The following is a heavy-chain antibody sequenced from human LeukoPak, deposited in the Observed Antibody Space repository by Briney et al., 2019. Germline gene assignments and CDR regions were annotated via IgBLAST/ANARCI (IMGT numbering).Heavy chain of an antibody. V-gene: IGHV1-2*02. CDR3: ARVPWGLRYFDY. CDR2: INPNSGGT. CDR1: GYTFTDFY. J-gene: IGHJ4*02. D-gene: IGHD5-12*01. Sequence: GASVRVSCKPSGYTFTDFYIHLVRQAPGRGLEWLGWINPNSGGTNYAQKFQGRVTMTRDTSISTAYMDLSSLRSADTAVYYCARVPWGLRYFDYWGQGTLVTVSS.